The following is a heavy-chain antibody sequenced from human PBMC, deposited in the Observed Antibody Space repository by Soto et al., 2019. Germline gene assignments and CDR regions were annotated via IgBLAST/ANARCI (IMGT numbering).Heavy chain of an antibody. V-gene: IGHV3-23*01. CDR3: AKPLYYDILTINIDY. CDR1: GFTFSSYA. CDR2: ISGSGGST. Sequence: PGGSLRLSCAASGFTFSSYAMSWVRQATGKGLEWVSAISGSGGSTYYADSVKGRFTISRDNSKNTLYLQMNSLRAEDTAVYYCAKPLYYDILTINIDYWGQGTLVTVSS. D-gene: IGHD3-9*01. J-gene: IGHJ4*02.